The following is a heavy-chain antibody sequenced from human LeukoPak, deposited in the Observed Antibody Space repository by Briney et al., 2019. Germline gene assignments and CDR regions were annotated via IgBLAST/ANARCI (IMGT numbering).Heavy chain of an antibody. CDR2: IYPRDGST. CDR1: GYTFTSNY. D-gene: IGHD5-24*01. CDR3: ARDYGRTPWRPVEMATIHFDY. J-gene: IGHJ4*02. V-gene: IGHV1-46*01. Sequence: ASVKVSCKASGYTFTSNYIHWVRQAPGQGLEWMGMIYPRDGSTSYAQKFQGRVTVTRDTSTSTVYMELSSLRSEDTAVYYCARDYGRTPWRPVEMATIHFDYWGQGTLVTVSS.